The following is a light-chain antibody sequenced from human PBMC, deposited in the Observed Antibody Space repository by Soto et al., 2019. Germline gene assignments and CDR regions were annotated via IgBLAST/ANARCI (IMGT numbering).Light chain of an antibody. J-gene: IGKJ2*02. CDR2: GAS. V-gene: IGKV3-20*01. Sequence: EIVLTQSPGTLSLSPGERVTLSCRASQSVTGSFLAWYQQKPGQAPRLLIYGASSRATGIPDRFSGSGSGTGFTLTINRLEPEDFAVYYCHQYGSSPRTFGQGTKLEIK. CDR3: HQYGSSPRT. CDR1: QSVTGSF.